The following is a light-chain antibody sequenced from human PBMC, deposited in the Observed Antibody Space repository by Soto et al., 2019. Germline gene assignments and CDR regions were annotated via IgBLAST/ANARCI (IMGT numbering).Light chain of an antibody. CDR1: SGHSSYA. Sequence: QLVLTQSHSASASLGASVKLTCTLSSGHSSYAIAWHQKQPGKGPRYLMDLNNDGSHTKGDGIPDRFSGSSSGADRFLIIASVQSEDEADYYCQTWGTGFQFFGGGTQLTVL. CDR3: QTWGTGFQF. V-gene: IGLV4-69*01. J-gene: IGLJ7*01. CDR2: LNNDGSH.